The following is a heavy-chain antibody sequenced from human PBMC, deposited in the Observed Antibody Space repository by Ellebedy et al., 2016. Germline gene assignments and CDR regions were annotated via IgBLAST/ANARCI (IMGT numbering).Heavy chain of an antibody. V-gene: IGHV3-49*03. D-gene: IGHD1-1*01. CDR2: IRSKAYGGTT. CDR1: GFTFGDYA. CDR3: TRDRAGTNRGYYYYMDV. Sequence: GGSLRLSCTASGFTFGDYAMSWFRQAPGKGLEWVGFIRSKAYGGTTEYAASVKGRFTISRDDSKSIAYLQMNSLKTEDTAVYYCTRDRAGTNRGYYYYMDVWGKGTTVTVSS. J-gene: IGHJ6*03.